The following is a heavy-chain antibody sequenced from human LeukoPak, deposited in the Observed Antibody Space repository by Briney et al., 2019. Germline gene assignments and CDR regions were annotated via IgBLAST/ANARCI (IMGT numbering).Heavy chain of an antibody. Sequence: NPGGSLRLSCAASGFTFSIYSMNWVRQTPGKGLEWVSSISSSSRHIYYADSLKGRFTISRDNAKNSLYLQMNSLRAEDTAMYYCATKESSYGLGWYFDLWGRGTLVTVSS. J-gene: IGHJ2*01. D-gene: IGHD5-18*01. CDR1: GFTFSIYS. CDR2: ISSSSRHI. CDR3: ATKESSYGLGWYFDL. V-gene: IGHV3-21*01.